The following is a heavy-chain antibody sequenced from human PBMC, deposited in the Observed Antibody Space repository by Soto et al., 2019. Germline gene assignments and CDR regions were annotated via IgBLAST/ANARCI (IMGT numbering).Heavy chain of an antibody. CDR2: ISYDGSNK. CDR1: GFTFSSYA. J-gene: IGHJ4*02. V-gene: IGHV3-30-3*01. CDR3: ARIFGESDY. D-gene: IGHD3-10*01. Sequence: PGGSLRLSCAASGFTFSSYAMHWVRQAPGKGLEWVAVISYDGSNKYYADSVKGRFTISRDNSKNTLYLQMNSLRAEDTAVYYCARIFGESDYWGQGTLVTVPQ.